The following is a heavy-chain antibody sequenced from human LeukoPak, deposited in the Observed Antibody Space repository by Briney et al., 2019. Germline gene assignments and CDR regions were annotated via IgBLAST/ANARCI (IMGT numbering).Heavy chain of an antibody. CDR1: GGSFSGYY. CDR2: TNHSGST. Sequence: SETLSLTCAVYGGSFSGYYWSWIRQPPGKGLEWIGETNHSGSTNYNPSLKSRATISVDTSKNQFSLKLSSVTAADTAVYYCARGDYRSMVRGVIDYYFDYWGQGTLVTVSS. CDR3: ARGDYRSMVRGVIDYYFDY. J-gene: IGHJ4*02. D-gene: IGHD3-10*01. V-gene: IGHV4-34*01.